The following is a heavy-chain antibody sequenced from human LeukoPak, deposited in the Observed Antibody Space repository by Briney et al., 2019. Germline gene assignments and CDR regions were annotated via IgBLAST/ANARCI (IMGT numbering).Heavy chain of an antibody. CDR1: GFTFSSYG. CDR3: AKEGRSLQTY. CDR2: IKEDGTET. J-gene: IGHJ4*02. Sequence: GGSLRLSCAASGFTFSSYGMHWVRLAPGKGLEWVANIKEDGTETYYVDSVKGRFTISRDNAKNSLYLKMNSLRVEDTAVYYCAKEGRSLQTYWGQGTLVTVSS. V-gene: IGHV3-7*03. D-gene: IGHD5-24*01.